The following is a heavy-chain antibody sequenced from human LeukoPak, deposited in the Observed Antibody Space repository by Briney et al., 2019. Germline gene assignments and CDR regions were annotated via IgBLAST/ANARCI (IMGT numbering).Heavy chain of an antibody. CDR1: GYTFTGYY. CDR3: ARVMDYYDSSGYPPPAAADY. CDR2: INPNSGGT. J-gene: IGHJ4*02. D-gene: IGHD3-22*01. V-gene: IGHV1-2*02. Sequence: ASVKVSCKASGYTFTGYYMHWVRQAPGQGLEWMGWINPNSGGTNYAQKFQGRVTMTRDTSISTAYMELSRLRSDDTAVYYCARVMDYYDSSGYPPPAAADYWGQGTLVTVSS.